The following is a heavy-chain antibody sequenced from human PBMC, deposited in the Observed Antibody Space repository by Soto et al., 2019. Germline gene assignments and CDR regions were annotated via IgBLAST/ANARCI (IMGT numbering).Heavy chain of an antibody. J-gene: IGHJ6*02. Sequence: PGGSLRLSCAASGFTFSSYSMNWVRQAPGKGLVWVSRINSDGSSTSYADSVKGRFTISRDNAKNTLYLQMNSLRAEDTAVYYCASGGYCSSTSCYGSYYYGMDVRGQGTTVTVSS. CDR3: ASGGYCSSTSCYGSYYYGMDV. V-gene: IGHV3-74*01. CDR1: GFTFSSYS. D-gene: IGHD2-2*01. CDR2: INSDGSST.